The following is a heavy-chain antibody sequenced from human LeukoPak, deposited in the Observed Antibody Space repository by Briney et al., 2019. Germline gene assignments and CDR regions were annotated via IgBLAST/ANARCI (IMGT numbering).Heavy chain of an antibody. J-gene: IGHJ4*02. Sequence: ASVKVSCKGSGYIFTGYYMHWVRQAPGQGLEWMGWINPNSGGTNYAKKFQGRVTMTRDTSISTAYMELSRLRSDDTAVYYCARDGGVGAATLDYWGQGTLVTVSS. V-gene: IGHV1-2*02. CDR2: INPNSGGT. CDR3: ARDGGVGAATLDY. CDR1: GYIFTGYY. D-gene: IGHD1-26*01.